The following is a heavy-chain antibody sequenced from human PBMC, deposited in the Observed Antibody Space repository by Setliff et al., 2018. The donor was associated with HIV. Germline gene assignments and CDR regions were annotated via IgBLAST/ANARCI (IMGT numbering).Heavy chain of an antibody. D-gene: IGHD3-3*01. V-gene: IGHV1-8*01. Sequence: ASVKVSCKPSGSTFSTYDINWVRQATGQGLEWMGWMNPNSGNTGYVQKFQGRVTMTRNTSISTAYMELSSLRSDDTAVYYCARPLSESYNFWGDASAIWGQGTMVTVSS. CDR2: MNPNSGNT. J-gene: IGHJ3*02. CDR3: ARPLSESYNFWGDASAI. CDR1: GSTFSTYD.